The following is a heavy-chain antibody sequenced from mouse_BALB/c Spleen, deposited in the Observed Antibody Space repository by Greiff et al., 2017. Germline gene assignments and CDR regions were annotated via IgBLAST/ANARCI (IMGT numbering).Heavy chain of an antibody. J-gene: IGHJ4*01. CDR1: GFTFSDYY. CDR2: ISDGGSYT. D-gene: IGHD2-4*01. V-gene: IGHV5-4*02. CDR3: ARGGDYDYDHYAMDY. Sequence: EVKLQESGGGLVKPGGSLKLSCAASGFTFSDYYMYWVRQTPEKRLEWVATISDGGSYTYYPDSVKGRFTISRDNAKNNLYLQMSSLKSEDTAMYYCARGGDYDYDHYAMDYWGQGTSVTVSS.